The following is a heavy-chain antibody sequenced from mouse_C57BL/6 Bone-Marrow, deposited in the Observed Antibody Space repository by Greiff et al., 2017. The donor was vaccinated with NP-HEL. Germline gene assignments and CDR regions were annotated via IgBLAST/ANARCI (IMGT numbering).Heavy chain of an antibody. CDR3: NYGSSSAWFAY. D-gene: IGHD1-1*01. V-gene: IGHV2-2*01. CDR2: IWSGGST. CDR1: GFSLTSYG. Sequence: QVQLKESGPGLVQPSQSLSITCTVSGFSLTSYGVHWVRQSPGKGLEWLGVIWSGGSTDYNAAFISRLSISKDNSKSQVFFKMNSLQADDTAIYYCNYGSSSAWFAYWGQGTLVTVSA. J-gene: IGHJ3*01.